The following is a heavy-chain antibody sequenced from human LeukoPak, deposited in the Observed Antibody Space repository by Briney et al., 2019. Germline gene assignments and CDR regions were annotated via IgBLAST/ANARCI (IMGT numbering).Heavy chain of an antibody. CDR2: IYYSGST. V-gene: IGHV4-59*01. CDR1: GGSISSYY. D-gene: IGHD2-2*01. CDR3: ARGLRTNYYYYMDV. Sequence: TSVTLSLTCTVSGGSISSYYWSWIRQPPGKGLVWFRYIYYSGSTNYNPSLKSRVTISVDTSKNQFSLKLSSVTAADTAVYYCARGLRTNYYYYMDVWGKGTTVTVSS. J-gene: IGHJ6*03.